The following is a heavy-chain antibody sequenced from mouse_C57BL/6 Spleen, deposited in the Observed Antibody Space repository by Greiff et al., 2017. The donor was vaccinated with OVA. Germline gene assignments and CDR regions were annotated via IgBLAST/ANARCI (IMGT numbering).Heavy chain of an antibody. CDR2: INPNNDGT. CDR1: GYTFTDYY. D-gene: IGHD4-1*01. V-gene: IGHV1-22*01. Sequence: VQLQQSGPELVKPGASVKLSCKASGYTFTDYYMHWVKQSQGKSLEWIGYINPNNDGTSYNQKFKGKATLTVNISSSTAYMELRSLTSEDSAVYYCARSLTGTRASWYFDVWGTGTTVTVSS. CDR3: ARSLTGTRASWYFDV. J-gene: IGHJ1*03.